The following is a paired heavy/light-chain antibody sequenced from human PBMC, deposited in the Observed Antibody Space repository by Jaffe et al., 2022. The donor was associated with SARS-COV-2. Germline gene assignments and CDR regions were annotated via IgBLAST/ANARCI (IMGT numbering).Light chain of an antibody. V-gene: IGKV3-15*01. J-gene: IGKJ4*01. CDR3: QQYNNWPPELT. CDR2: GAS. Sequence: EIVMTQSPVTLSVSPGERATLSCRASQRVSSDLAWYQQKPGQAPRLLIYGASTRATGIPARFSGSGSGTEFTLSISSLQSEDFAVYYCQQYNNWPPELTFGGGTKVEI. CDR1: QRVSSD.
Heavy chain of an antibody. V-gene: IGHV3-53*01. D-gene: IGHD1-26*01. CDR2: IYSGGST. J-gene: IGHJ4*02. CDR3: ARGILTKWELLEK. Sequence: EVQLVESGGGLIQPGGSLRLSCAASGFTVSDNYMSWVRQAPGKGLEWVSVIYSGGSTFYADSVKGRFTISRDNSKNTLYLQMNSLRAEDTAVYYCARGILTKWELLEKWGQGTLVTVSS. CDR1: GFTVSDNY.